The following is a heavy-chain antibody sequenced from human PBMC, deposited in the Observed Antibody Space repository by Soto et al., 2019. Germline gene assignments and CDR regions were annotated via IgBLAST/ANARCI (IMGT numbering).Heavy chain of an antibody. D-gene: IGHD4-17*01. Sequence: QVQLQESGPGLVKPSETLSLTCTVSGDSISSYYWSWIRQPPGKGLEWIGYIYFSGTTNYNPSLKSRVTISLDTSKKHFSLKLNSMTAADTAVYYCASSYGHYGYFDPWGQGTLVTVSS. V-gene: IGHV4-59*08. CDR2: IYFSGTT. J-gene: IGHJ5*02. CDR1: GDSISSYY. CDR3: ASSYGHYGYFDP.